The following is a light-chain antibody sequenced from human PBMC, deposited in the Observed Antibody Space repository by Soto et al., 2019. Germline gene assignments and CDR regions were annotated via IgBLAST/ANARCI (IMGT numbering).Light chain of an antibody. V-gene: IGLV1-51*01. Sequence: QSALTQLPSVXAAPGQKVTISCSGSSSNIGNNYVSWYQQLPGTAPKLLIYDNNKRPSGIPDRFSGSKSGTSATLGITGLQTGDEADYYCGTWDSSLSVRYVFGTGTKVTVL. CDR1: SSNIGNNY. J-gene: IGLJ1*01. CDR3: GTWDSSLSVRYV. CDR2: DNN.